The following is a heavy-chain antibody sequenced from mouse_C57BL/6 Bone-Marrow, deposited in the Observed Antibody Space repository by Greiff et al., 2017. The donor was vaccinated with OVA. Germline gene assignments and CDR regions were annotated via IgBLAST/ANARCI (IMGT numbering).Heavy chain of an antibody. CDR1: GYSFTDYN. D-gene: IGHD2-1*01. CDR2: INPNYGTT. Sequence: VQLKESGPELVKPGASVKISCKASGYSFTDYNMNWVKQSNGKSLEWIGVINPNYGTTSYNQKFKGKATLTVDQSSSTAYMQLNSLTSEDSAVYYWAYLLWYYAGAMDYWGQGTSVTVSS. CDR3: AYLLWYYAGAMDY. V-gene: IGHV1-39*01. J-gene: IGHJ4*01.